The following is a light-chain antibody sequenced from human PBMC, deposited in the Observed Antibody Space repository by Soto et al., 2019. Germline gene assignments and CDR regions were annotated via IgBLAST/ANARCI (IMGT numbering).Light chain of an antibody. CDR1: SSDVGNYNR. J-gene: IGLJ1*01. V-gene: IGLV2-18*02. Sequence: QSALTQPPSVSGSPGQSVAISCTGTSSDVGNYNRVSWYQQPPGTAPKLMIYDVTNRPSGVPDRFSGSKSGNTASLTISGLQADDEADYYCSSYTSGDTYVFGTGTKLTVL. CDR3: SSYTSGDTYV. CDR2: DVT.